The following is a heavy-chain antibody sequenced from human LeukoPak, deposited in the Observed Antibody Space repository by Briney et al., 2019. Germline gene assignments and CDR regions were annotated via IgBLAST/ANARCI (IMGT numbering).Heavy chain of an antibody. J-gene: IGHJ6*03. CDR2: IYYSGNT. D-gene: IGHD6-13*01. V-gene: IGHV4-59*01. CDR3: ARASPGYSSSWGYYYYYMDV. CDR1: GGSISSYY. Sequence: SETLSLTCTVSGGSISSYYWSWIRQPPGKGLEWIGYIYYSGNTNYNPSLKSRVTISVDTSKNQFSLKLSSVTAADTAVYYCARASPGYSSSWGYYYYYMDVWGKGTTVTVSS.